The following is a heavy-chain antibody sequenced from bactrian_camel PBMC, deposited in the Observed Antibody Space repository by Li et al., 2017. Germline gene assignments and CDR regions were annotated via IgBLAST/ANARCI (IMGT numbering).Heavy chain of an antibody. Sequence: HVQLVESGGGLVQPGGSLRLSCAASGFTISSVWMYWVRQAPGKGLEWVASIDNTATKTYYTDSVKGRFTISRDNDKNLVYLQMNSLRSDDTALYYCASGAFAYWGQGTQVTVSS. D-gene: IGHD8*01. CDR1: GFTISSVW. CDR2: IDNTATKT. J-gene: IGHJ4*01. V-gene: IGHV3S6*01. CDR3: ASGAFAY.